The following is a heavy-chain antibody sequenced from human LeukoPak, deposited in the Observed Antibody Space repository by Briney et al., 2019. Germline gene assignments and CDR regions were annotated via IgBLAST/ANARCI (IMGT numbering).Heavy chain of an antibody. D-gene: IGHD3-3*01. J-gene: IGHJ4*02. V-gene: IGHV3-49*04. Sequence: PGGSLRLSCTVCVFTYGVYAMRWVRQAPGKGREWVGFFRCKAYRGTKAYAASVKGRFTISRDDSKSIAYLQMNSLKTEDTAVYYCTRPNNYDFWSGYYLPFDYWGQGTLVTVSS. CDR3: TRPNNYDFWSGYYLPFDY. CDR2: FRCKAYRGTK. CDR1: VFTYGVYA.